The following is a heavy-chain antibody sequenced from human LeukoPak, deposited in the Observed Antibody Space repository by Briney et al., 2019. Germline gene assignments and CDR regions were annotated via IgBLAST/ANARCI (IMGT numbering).Heavy chain of an antibody. CDR1: GFTFSIYA. Sequence: GRSLRPSCAVSGFTFSIYAMSWVRQGPGKGLEWVSAISGSGGSTYYADSVKGRFTISRDNSKNTLYLQMHSLRAEDTAVYYCAKGKDYYDSSGYYLATLDYWGQGTLVTVSS. J-gene: IGHJ4*02. CDR2: ISGSGGST. V-gene: IGHV3-23*01. CDR3: AKGKDYYDSSGYYLATLDY. D-gene: IGHD3-22*01.